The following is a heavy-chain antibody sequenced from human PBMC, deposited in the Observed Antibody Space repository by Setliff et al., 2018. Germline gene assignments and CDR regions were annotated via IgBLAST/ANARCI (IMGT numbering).Heavy chain of an antibody. Sequence: NPSETLSLTCTVSGGSVRGYYWSWIRQPPGKGLEWIGYMYYSGDTNYNPSLKSRVTISVDTSKNQFSLELRSVTAADTAVYYCARLPPLHTPMALTFDYWGQGILVTVS. CDR3: ARLPPLHTPMALTFDY. D-gene: IGHD5-18*01. J-gene: IGHJ4*02. CDR2: MYYSGDT. CDR1: GGSVRGYY. V-gene: IGHV4-59*08.